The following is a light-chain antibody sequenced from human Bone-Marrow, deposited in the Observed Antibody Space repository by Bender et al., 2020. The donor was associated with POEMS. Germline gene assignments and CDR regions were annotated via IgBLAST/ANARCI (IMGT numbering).Light chain of an antibody. V-gene: IGLV2-23*02. J-gene: IGLJ1*01. CDR1: SSDVGGYNY. CDR2: EVT. CDR3: SSYASSRTYV. Sequence: QSALTQPASVSGSPGQSITISCTGTSSDVGGYNYVSWYQQHPGKAPKLIIYEVTKRPSGVPDRFSGSKSGNTASLTISGLQAEDEADFYCSSYASSRTYVFGTGTKVTVL.